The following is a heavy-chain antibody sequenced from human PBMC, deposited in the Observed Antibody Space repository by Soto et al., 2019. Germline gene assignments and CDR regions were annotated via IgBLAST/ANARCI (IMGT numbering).Heavy chain of an antibody. CDR2: MDPNSGST. CDR3: ARERKFDFWRKGLDV. Sequence: GASVKVSCKASGGTFGNYGISWVRQAPGQGLEWLGWMDPNSGSTGYAQNFQGRMTMTRNISRNTSHMELSSLQSEDTAVYYCARERKFDFWRKGLDVWGQGTPVTVCS. J-gene: IGHJ6*02. CDR1: GGTFGNYG. D-gene: IGHD3-3*01. V-gene: IGHV1-8*02.